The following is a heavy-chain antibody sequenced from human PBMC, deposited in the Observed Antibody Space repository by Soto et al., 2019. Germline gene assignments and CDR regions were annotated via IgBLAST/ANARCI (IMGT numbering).Heavy chain of an antibody. D-gene: IGHD3-16*01. V-gene: IGHV3-74*01. CDR3: GRDLGGVGSH. J-gene: IGHJ4*02. Sequence: EVQLVESGGGLVQPGGSLRLSCAASGFTFSNYWFHWVRQAPGKGLVWVSRLNKDGSRTDYADSVKGLFAIFRDNVRNTLYLQSNSLRAEDTAVYYCGRDLGGVGSHWGKGTLVTVSS. CDR2: LNKDGSRT. CDR1: GFTFSNYW.